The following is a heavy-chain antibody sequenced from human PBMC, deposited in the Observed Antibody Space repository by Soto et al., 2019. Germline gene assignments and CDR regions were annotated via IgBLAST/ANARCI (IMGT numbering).Heavy chain of an antibody. V-gene: IGHV3-48*01. Sequence: GGSLRLSCAASGFTFSSYSMNWVRQAPGKGLEWVSYISSSSSTIYYADSVKGRFTISRDNAKNSLYLQMNSLRAEDTAVYYYARDGDQTPYYYGMDVWGQGTTVTVSS. CDR2: ISSSSSTI. D-gene: IGHD7-27*01. CDR3: ARDGDQTPYYYGMDV. J-gene: IGHJ6*02. CDR1: GFTFSSYS.